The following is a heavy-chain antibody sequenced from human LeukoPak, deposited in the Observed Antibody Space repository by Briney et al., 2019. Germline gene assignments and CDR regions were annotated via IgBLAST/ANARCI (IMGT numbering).Heavy chain of an antibody. CDR1: GGSISSSSYY. V-gene: IGHV4-39*01. Sequence: SETLSLTCTVSGGSISSSSYYWGWIRQPPGKGLEWIGSIYYSGSTYYNPSLKSRVTISVDTSKNQFSLKLSSVTAADTAVYYCARHHRRYSSSWPGWFDPWGQGTLVTVSS. CDR3: ARHHRRYSSSWPGWFDP. D-gene: IGHD6-13*01. J-gene: IGHJ5*02. CDR2: IYYSGST.